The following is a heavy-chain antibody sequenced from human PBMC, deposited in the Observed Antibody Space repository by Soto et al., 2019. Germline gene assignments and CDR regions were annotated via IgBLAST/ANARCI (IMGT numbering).Heavy chain of an antibody. CDR3: TAALWILMWTQPWLRAPFDF. Sequence: PGGSRRLSCAAAGFTLNSYAMNWDRQAPGKGREWDSAISGSDCYTYYADSVKGRLTIFRDNSKNMLSLQMDSLRAGDTAVYDCTAALWILMWTQPWLRAPFDFWGQGALVTVSS. CDR2: ISGSDCYT. J-gene: IGHJ4*02. CDR1: GFTLNSYA. V-gene: IGHV3-23*01. D-gene: IGHD5-18*01.